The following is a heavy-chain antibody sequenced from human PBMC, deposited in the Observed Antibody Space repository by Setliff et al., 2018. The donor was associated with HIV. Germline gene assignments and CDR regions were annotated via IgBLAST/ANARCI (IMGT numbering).Heavy chain of an antibody. Sequence: SCVASGFMFSDFGMHWVRQAPGKGLEWLAFAAFDGRNQIHAESVEGRVTISRDNAKNTLYLQMNSLRVEDTAVYYCVGSPAEAASAAWDEAFDIWGQGTLVTVSS. CDR3: VGSPAEAASAAWDEAFDI. CDR2: AAFDGRNQ. D-gene: IGHD1-26*01. CDR1: GFMFSDFG. J-gene: IGHJ3*02. V-gene: IGHV3-33*05.